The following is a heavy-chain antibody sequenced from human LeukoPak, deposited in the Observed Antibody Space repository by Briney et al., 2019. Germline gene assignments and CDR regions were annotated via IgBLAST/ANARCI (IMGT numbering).Heavy chain of an antibody. CDR2: IYSGATT. Sequence: GGSLRLSCAASGFTVSNNYMNWVRQAPGKGLEWVSGIYSGATTYYADSVKGRFTISRDNSKNTLFLQMNSLRAEDTAVYYCARELRIVDTTMLNYYYYYYMDVWGKGTTVTVSS. V-gene: IGHV3-53*01. CDR1: GFTVSNNY. D-gene: IGHD5-18*01. CDR3: ARELRIVDTTMLNYYYYYYMDV. J-gene: IGHJ6*03.